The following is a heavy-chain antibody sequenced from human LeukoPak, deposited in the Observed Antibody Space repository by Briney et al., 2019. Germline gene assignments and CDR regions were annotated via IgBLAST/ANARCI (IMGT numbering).Heavy chain of an antibody. CDR3: ARDVVPAAPDYYYYGMDV. D-gene: IGHD2-2*01. J-gene: IGHJ6*02. V-gene: IGHV4-59*01. Sequence: SETLSLTCTVSGGSISSYYWSWIRQPPGKGLEWIGYIYYSGSTNSNPSLKSRVTISVDTSKNQFSLKLSSVTAADTAVYYCARDVVPAAPDYYYYGMDVWGQGTTVTVSS. CDR2: IYYSGST. CDR1: GGSISSYY.